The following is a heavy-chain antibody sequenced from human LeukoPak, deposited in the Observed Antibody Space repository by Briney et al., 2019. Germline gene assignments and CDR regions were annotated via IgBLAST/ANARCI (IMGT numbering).Heavy chain of an antibody. Sequence: GGSLRLSCTASGFTFGDYAMSWVRQAPGKGLEWVGFIRSKAYGGTTEYAASVKGRFTISRDDSKSIAYLQMNSLKTEDTAVYYCTRDLTSIQAAGLLNWFDPWGQGTLVTVSS. D-gene: IGHD6-13*01. CDR2: IRSKAYGGTT. CDR3: TRDLTSIQAAGLLNWFDP. CDR1: GFTFGDYA. V-gene: IGHV3-49*04. J-gene: IGHJ5*02.